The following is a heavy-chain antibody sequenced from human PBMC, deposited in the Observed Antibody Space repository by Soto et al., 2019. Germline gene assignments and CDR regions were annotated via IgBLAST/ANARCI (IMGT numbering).Heavy chain of an antibody. Sequence: SETLSLTCTVSGGSISSYYWSWIRQPPGKGLEWIGYIYYSGSTNYNPSLKSRVTISVDTSKNQFSLKLSSVTAADTAVYYCARGSEGATNYYVMDVWGQGTTVTVSS. J-gene: IGHJ6*02. CDR3: ARGSEGATNYYVMDV. CDR2: IYYSGST. V-gene: IGHV4-59*01. D-gene: IGHD1-26*01. CDR1: GGSISSYY.